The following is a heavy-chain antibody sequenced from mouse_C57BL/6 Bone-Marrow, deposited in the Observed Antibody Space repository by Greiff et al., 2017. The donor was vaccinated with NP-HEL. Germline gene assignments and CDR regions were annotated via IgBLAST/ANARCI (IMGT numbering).Heavy chain of an antibody. Sequence: QVQLQQPGAELVKPGASVKMSCKASGYTFTSYWITWVKQRPGQGLEWIGDIYPGSGSTNYNEKFKSKATLTVDTSSSTASMQLSSLTSEDLTVFYCAKRSPQLGLVAWFAYWGQGTLVTGSA. CDR3: AKRSPQLGLVAWFAY. J-gene: IGHJ3*01. CDR2: IYPGSGST. D-gene: IGHD4-1*02. V-gene: IGHV1-55*01. CDR1: GYTFTSYW.